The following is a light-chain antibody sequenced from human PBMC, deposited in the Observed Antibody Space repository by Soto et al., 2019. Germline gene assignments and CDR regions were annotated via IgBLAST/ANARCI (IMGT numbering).Light chain of an antibody. CDR3: QQRSDWPRT. J-gene: IGKJ1*01. CDR1: QSVSSSY. Sequence: EIVLTQSPGTLSLSPGERATFSCRASQSVSSSYIAWYQQKRGQAPRRLIYGASIRATGIPDRFSGSGSGTDFTLTISRLEPEDFALYYCQQRSDWPRTFGQGTKVDI. V-gene: IGKV3D-20*02. CDR2: GAS.